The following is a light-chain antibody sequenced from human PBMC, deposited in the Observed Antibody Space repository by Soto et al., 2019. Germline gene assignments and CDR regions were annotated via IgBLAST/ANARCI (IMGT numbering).Light chain of an antibody. Sequence: EIVLTQSPGTLSLSPGDRATLSCRASQSVSSSDLAWYQQKPGQAPRLLIYRASTRATGSTDRFSGSGSGTDFTLTISRLETEDFAVYYCQQYGGSPLYTFGQGTKLEIK. J-gene: IGKJ2*01. CDR1: QSVSSSD. CDR3: QQYGGSPLYT. V-gene: IGKV3-20*01. CDR2: RAS.